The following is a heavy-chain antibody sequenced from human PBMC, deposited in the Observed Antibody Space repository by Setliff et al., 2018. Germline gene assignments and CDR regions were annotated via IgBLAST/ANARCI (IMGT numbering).Heavy chain of an antibody. CDR2: IYSSGST. D-gene: IGHD3-16*01. J-gene: IGHJ4*02. CDR1: GGSISRNSYY. CDR3: ARHADRFWGGDFGY. Sequence: SETLSLTCTVSGGSISRNSYYWGWIRQPPGKGLEWIGSIYSSGSTYYNPSLKSRVAISADTSKNQFSLKLNSVTAADTAVYYCARHADRFWGGDFGYWCQGTLVTVSS. V-gene: IGHV4-39*01.